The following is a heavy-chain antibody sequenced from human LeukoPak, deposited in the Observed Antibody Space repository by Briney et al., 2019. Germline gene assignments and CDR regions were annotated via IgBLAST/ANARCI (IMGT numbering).Heavy chain of an antibody. CDR3: AELPDFDY. D-gene: IGHD2-2*01. CDR2: IEDDGGEK. CDR1: GFTYSNYW. J-gene: IGHJ4*02. V-gene: IGHV3-7*03. Sequence: QPGGSLRLSCAASGFTYSNYWMSWVRQAPGKGLEWVANIEDDGGEKYYVDSVKGRFTISRDNAKNSLYLQMNSLRDEDTAVYYCAELPDFDYWGQGTLVTVSS.